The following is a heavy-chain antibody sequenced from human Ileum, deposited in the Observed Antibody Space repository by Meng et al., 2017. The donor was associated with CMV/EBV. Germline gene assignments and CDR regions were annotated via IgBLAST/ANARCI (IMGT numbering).Heavy chain of an antibody. CDR1: GYTFTSHA. D-gene: IGHD1-26*01. V-gene: IGHV1-3*01. CDR3: ARGAHSGAYLIDY. J-gene: IGHJ4*02. CDR2: MNDAKGDT. Sequence: CKASGYTFTSHAMHWVRQAPGQRLEWMGWMNDAKGDTEYSQNFQGRVTITRDTSASTAFMEVSSLTSEDTAVYYCARGAHSGAYLIDYWGQGTLVTVSS.